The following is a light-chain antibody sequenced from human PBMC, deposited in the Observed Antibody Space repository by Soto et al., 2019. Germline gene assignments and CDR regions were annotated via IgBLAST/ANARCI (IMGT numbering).Light chain of an antibody. CDR2: DAS. CDR3: QQRTNWLT. Sequence: EIVLTQSPATLSLSSGERVTLSCRASQTVSTYLAWYQQKPGQAPRLLIYDASDRATGIPARFSGSGSGTDFTLTISSPEPEDSAVYYCQQRTNWLTFGPGTKVDIK. CDR1: QTVSTY. J-gene: IGKJ3*01. V-gene: IGKV3-11*01.